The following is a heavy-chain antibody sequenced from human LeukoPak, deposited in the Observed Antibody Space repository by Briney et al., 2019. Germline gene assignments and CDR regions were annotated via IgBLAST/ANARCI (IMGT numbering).Heavy chain of an antibody. CDR1: GYTLTGYY. CDR3: ARVGFCSGGSCYDY. V-gene: IGHV1-2*06. CDR2: INPNSGGT. J-gene: IGHJ4*02. D-gene: IGHD2-15*01. Sequence: ASVKVSCKASGYTLTGYYMHWVRQAPGQGLEWMGRINPNSGGTNYAQKFQGRVTMTRDTSISTAYMELSRLRSEDTAVFYCARVGFCSGGSCYDYWGQGTLVTVSS.